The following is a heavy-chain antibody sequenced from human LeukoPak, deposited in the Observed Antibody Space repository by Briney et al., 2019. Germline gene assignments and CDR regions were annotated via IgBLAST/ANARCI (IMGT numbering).Heavy chain of an antibody. V-gene: IGHV4-39*01. Sequence: PSETLSLTCTVSGGSISRASYFWGWIRQPPGEGLEWIETLYYSGSTYYSASLKSRVTMSGDTSRNQFSLRLSSVNAADTAVYYCAKAGVRYSDSSALYACDFWGQGTMVTVSS. CDR2: LYYSGST. CDR1: GGSISRASYF. J-gene: IGHJ3*01. CDR3: AKAGVRYSDSSALYACDF. D-gene: IGHD3-22*01.